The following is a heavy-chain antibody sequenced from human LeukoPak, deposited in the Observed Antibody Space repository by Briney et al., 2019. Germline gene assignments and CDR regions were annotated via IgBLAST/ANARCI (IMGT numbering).Heavy chain of an antibody. CDR3: ARDSCSSTSCYEGDY. CDR2: INPSGGST. CDR1: GXXFTSXY. D-gene: IGHD2-2*01. J-gene: IGHJ4*02. V-gene: IGHV1-46*01. Sequence: XXXSGXXFTSXYXXWVRQAXGQGXXWMXXINPSGGSTSYAQRFQGRVTMTRDTSTSTVYMELSSLRSEDTAVYYCARDSCSSTSCYEGDYWGQGTLVTVSS.